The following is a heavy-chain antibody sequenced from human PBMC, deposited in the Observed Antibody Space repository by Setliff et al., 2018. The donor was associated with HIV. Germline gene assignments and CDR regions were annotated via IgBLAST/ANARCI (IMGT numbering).Heavy chain of an antibody. J-gene: IGHJ5*02. D-gene: IGHD6-19*01. Sequence: ASVKVACKASGYTVPSDYSHWVRQAPGQGLAGMGIINPAGNTTSYAQKFQGRLTMTRDTSTTTVYIVLSSLRSEATALYSCGKDIPGPAINSGRIKNWFDPWGEGTLVTVSS. CDR1: GYTVPSDY. CDR3: GKDIPGPAINSGRIKNWFDP. V-gene: IGHV1-46*01. CDR2: INPAGNTT.